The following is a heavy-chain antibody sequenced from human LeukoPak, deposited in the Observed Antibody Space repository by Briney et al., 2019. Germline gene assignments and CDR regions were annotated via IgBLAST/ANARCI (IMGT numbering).Heavy chain of an antibody. CDR1: GFTFSSYA. D-gene: IGHD2-15*01. CDR2: ISGSGGST. J-gene: IGHJ4*02. V-gene: IGHV3-23*01. Sequence: GGSLRLSCAASGFTFSSYAMSWVRQAPGKGLEWVSAISGSGGSTYYADSVKGRFTISRDNSKNTLYLQMNSLRAEDTAVYYCAKDRARYCSGGSCRTIDYWGQGTLVTVSS. CDR3: AKDRARYCSGGSCRTIDY.